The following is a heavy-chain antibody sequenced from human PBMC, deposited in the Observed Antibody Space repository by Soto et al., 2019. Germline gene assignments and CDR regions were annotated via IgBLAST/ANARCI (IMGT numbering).Heavy chain of an antibody. CDR1: GSTFTNHY. Sequence: QVQLVQSGAEVKKPGASGKVSYKTSGSTFTNHYINWVRHAPGQGLEVMGWISSYSGNTNYAHNLKGRVTMTTNTTTVTAYLELTSLRSDDTAVCFCEREDTYCVNWYFDYWRKVTLVTVPS. CDR3: EREDTYCVNWYFDY. CDR2: ISSYSGNT. V-gene: IGHV1-18*01. J-gene: IGHJ4*02. D-gene: IGHD1-20*01.